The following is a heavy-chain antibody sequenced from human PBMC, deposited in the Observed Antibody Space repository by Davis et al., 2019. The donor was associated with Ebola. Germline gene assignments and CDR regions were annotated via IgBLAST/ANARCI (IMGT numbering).Heavy chain of an antibody. D-gene: IGHD3-22*01. Sequence: PAGSLRLSCAASASTFSDYYMSWTRQAPGKGLECVCYITSSSYTNYADSVKGRLTISRDNAKNSLYLQMNSLRAEDMAVYYCARTNFYDTSAYKFGLIDSWGQGTLVTVSS. CDR2: ITSSSYT. CDR1: ASTFSDYY. V-gene: IGHV3-11*06. CDR3: ARTNFYDTSAYKFGLIDS. J-gene: IGHJ4*02.